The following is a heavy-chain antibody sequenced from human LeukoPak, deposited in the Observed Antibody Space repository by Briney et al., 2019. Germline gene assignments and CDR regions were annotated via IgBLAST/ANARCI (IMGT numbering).Heavy chain of an antibody. J-gene: IGHJ3*02. Sequence: ASVKVSCKASGYTFTSYYMHWVRQAPGHGLEWMGIINPSGGSTSYAQKFQGRVTMTTDTSTSTVYMELSSLRSEDTAVYYCVRGGVGNPIDIWGQATMVTVSS. CDR2: INPSGGST. CDR1: GYTFTSYY. V-gene: IGHV1-46*03. CDR3: VRGGVGNPIDI. D-gene: IGHD1-14*01.